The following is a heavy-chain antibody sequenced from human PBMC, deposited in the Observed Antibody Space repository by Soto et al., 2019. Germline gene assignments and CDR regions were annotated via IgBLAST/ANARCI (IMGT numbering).Heavy chain of an antibody. CDR1: GYTFTAYY. V-gene: IGHV1-2*04. J-gene: IGHJ4*02. D-gene: IGHD5-18*01. CDR3: ARGGYTYGYGRDY. Sequence: QVQLVQSGAEVKKLGASVKVSCKASGYTFTAYYIHWVRQAPGQGLEWVGWINPNSGDTNYAQRFQGWVTMTGDTSVSTAYMDLTRLRSADRAVYYCARGGYTYGYGRDYWGQGTLVTVSS. CDR2: INPNSGDT.